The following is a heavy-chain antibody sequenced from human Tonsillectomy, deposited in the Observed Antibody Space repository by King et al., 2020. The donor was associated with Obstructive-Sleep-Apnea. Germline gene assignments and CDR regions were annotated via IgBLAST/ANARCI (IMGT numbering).Heavy chain of an antibody. Sequence: DVQLVESGGGLVQPGGSLRLSCAASGFTFSSYWMSWVRQAPGKGLEWVANIKQDGSEKYYVDSVKGRLTISRDNAKNSLYLQMNSLRAEDTAVYYCARGIREAAASLGYWGQGTLVTVSS. CDR2: IKQDGSEK. CDR1: GFTFSSYW. J-gene: IGHJ4*02. V-gene: IGHV3-7*03. CDR3: ARGIREAAASLGY. D-gene: IGHD6-13*01.